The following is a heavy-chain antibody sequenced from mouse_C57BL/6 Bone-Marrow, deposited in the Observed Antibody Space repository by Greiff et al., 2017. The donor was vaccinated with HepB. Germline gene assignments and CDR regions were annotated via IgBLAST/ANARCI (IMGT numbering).Heavy chain of an antibody. D-gene: IGHD2-2*01. CDR2: IDPEDGDT. V-gene: IGHV14-2*01. J-gene: IGHJ4*01. Sequence: VQLQQSGAELVKPGASVKLSCTASGFNIKDYYMHWVKQRPEQGLEWIGRIDPEDGDTKYAPKFQGKATITADTTSNKAYLQLSSLTSEDTAVYDCARSYGYDRVYAMDYWGQGTSVTVSS. CDR1: GFNIKDYY. CDR3: ARSYGYDRVYAMDY.